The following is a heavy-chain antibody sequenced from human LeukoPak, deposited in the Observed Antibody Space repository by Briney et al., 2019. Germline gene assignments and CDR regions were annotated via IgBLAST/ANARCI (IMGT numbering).Heavy chain of an antibody. Sequence: GGSLRLSCAASGFTFSNYMMHWVRQAPGKGLVWVSRIKSDGITITYADSVKGRFTISRDNAKNTLYLQTNSLRAEDTAVYYCLRDLNWSLDQWGQGTLVTVSS. V-gene: IGHV3-74*01. CDR1: GFTFSNYM. D-gene: IGHD1-20*01. J-gene: IGHJ4*02. CDR2: IKSDGITI. CDR3: LRDLNWSLDQ.